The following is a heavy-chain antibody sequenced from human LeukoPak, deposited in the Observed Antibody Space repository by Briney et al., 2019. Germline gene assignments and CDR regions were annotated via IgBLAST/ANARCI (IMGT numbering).Heavy chain of an antibody. J-gene: IGHJ4*02. V-gene: IGHV4-39*02. CDR2: ISYSGSN. CDR1: GGSTSSSSYY. D-gene: IGHD3-9*01. Sequence: PSETLSLTCTVSGGSTSSSSYYWGWIRQPPGKGLEWIGSISYSGSNYYKPSLKSRFTISVDTSKIHFSLKVSSVTAADTAVYYCARFHFDAFDYWGQGTLVTVSS. CDR3: ARFHFDAFDY.